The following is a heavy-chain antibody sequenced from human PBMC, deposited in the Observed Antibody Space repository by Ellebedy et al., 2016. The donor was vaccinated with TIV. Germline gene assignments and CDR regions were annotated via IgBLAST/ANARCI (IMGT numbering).Heavy chain of an antibody. CDR2: IYYTGST. CDR3: ARGHDYVWRSYGASRWFDP. Sequence: SETLSLXXTVSGGSISSGNYYWSWIRQPPGKGLEWIGYIYYTGSTYYNPSLKSRVSISVDTSKNQFSLKLSSVTAADTAVYYCARGHDYVWRSYGASRWFDPWGQGTLVTVSP. J-gene: IGHJ5*02. V-gene: IGHV4-30-4*01. CDR1: GGSISSGNYY. D-gene: IGHD3-16*01.